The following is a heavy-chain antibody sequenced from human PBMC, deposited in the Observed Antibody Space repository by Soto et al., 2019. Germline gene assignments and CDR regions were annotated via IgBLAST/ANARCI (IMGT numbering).Heavy chain of an antibody. CDR1: GFIYINYW. J-gene: IGHJ4*02. V-gene: IGHV3-74*01. CDR2: INGDGSST. D-gene: IGHD3-10*01. Sequence: EVQLVESGGGLVQPGGSLRLSCAASGFIYINYWMHWVRQVPGKGLVWVSRINGDGSSTNYADTVKGRFTISRDNAKNTVYLHMNTLRAEDTAVYYCARGARGFYYFDYWGQGILVTVSS. CDR3: ARGARGFYYFDY.